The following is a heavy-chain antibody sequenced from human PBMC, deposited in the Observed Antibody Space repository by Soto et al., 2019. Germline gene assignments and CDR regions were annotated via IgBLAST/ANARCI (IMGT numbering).Heavy chain of an antibody. Sequence: SETLSLTCTVSGGSISSCYWIWIRQPPGKGLEWIGYIYYSGSTNYNPSLKSRVTISVDTSKNQFSLKLSSVTAADTAVYYCARHNYGSGSTYFDYWGQGTLVTVSS. V-gene: IGHV4-59*08. CDR2: IYYSGST. D-gene: IGHD3-10*01. J-gene: IGHJ4*02. CDR3: ARHNYGSGSTYFDY. CDR1: GGSISSCY.